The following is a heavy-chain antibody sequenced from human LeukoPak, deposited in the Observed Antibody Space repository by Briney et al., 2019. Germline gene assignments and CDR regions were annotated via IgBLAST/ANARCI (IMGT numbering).Heavy chain of an antibody. D-gene: IGHD5-18*01. CDR2: IYYSGST. J-gene: IGHJ5*02. V-gene: IGHV4-39*07. CDR1: GGSISSSSYY. Sequence: PSETLSLTCTVSGGSISSSSYYWGWIRQPPGKGLEWIGSIYYSGSTYYNPSLKSRVTISVDTSKNQFSLKLSSVTAADTAVYYCARERRGYSYGAWGQGTLVTVSS. CDR3: ARERRGYSYGA.